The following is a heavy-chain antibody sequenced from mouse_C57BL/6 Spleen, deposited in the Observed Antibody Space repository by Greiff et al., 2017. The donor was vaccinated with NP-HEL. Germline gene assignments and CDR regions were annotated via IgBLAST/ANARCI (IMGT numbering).Heavy chain of an antibody. V-gene: IGHV5S21*01. J-gene: IGHJ1*03. CDR3: TRRGGSSSYWYFDV. Sequence: EVKVEESGEGLVKPGGSLKLSCAASGFTFSSYAMSWVRQTPEKRLEWVAYISSGGDYIYYADTVKGRFTISRDNARNTLYLQMSSLKSEDTAMYYCTRRGGSSSYWYFDVWGTGTTVTVSS. CDR1: GFTFSSYA. CDR2: ISSGGDYI. D-gene: IGHD1-1*01.